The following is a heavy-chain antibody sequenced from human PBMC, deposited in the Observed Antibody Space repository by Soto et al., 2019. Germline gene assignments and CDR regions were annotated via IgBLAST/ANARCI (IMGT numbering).Heavy chain of an antibody. CDR2: IIPIFGTA. D-gene: IGHD2-15*01. V-gene: IGHV1-69*01. J-gene: IGHJ6*02. Sequence: QVQLVQSGAEVKKPGSSVKVSCKASGGTFSTYAITWVRQAPGQGLEWMGWIIPIFGTANYAQNFQGRVTITADESTSTACMELNSLRSEDTAVYYCARDQPLGCSGGSCKYYYGMDVWGQGTTVTVSS. CDR3: ARDQPLGCSGGSCKYYYGMDV. CDR1: GGTFSTYA.